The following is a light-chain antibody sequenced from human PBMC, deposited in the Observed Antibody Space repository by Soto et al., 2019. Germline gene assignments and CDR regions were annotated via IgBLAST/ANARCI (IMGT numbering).Light chain of an antibody. V-gene: IGKV3-20*01. CDR2: DAS. Sequence: EIVLTQSPGTLSLSPGERATLSCRASQSVSSTYLAWYQQKRGQAPRLLIYDASIRATGIPDRFSGSGSGTDFTLTISRLESEDFAVYYCHQFQNSPWTFGQGTKVDIK. CDR1: QSVSSTY. J-gene: IGKJ1*01. CDR3: HQFQNSPWT.